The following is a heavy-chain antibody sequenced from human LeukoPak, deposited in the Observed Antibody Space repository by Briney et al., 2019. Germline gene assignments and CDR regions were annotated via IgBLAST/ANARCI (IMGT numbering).Heavy chain of an antibody. D-gene: IGHD2-2*02. Sequence: KPSETLSLTCTVSGGSISSYYWSWIRQPPGKGLEWIGYIYYSGSTNYNPSLKSRVTISVDTSKNQFSLKLSSVTAADTAVYYCARGLYPYYWNFDLWGRGTLVTVSS. CDR2: IYYSGST. J-gene: IGHJ2*01. CDR1: GGSISSYY. V-gene: IGHV4-59*01. CDR3: ARGLYPYYWNFDL.